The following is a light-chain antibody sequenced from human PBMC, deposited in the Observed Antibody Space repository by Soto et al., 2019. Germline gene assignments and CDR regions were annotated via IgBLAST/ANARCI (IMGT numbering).Light chain of an antibody. J-gene: IGLJ2*01. CDR3: SSYTSSSNLV. CDR2: DVS. CDR1: SSDVGGYNY. Sequence: QSALTQPASVSGSPGQSITISCTGTSSDVGGYNYVSWYQQHPDKAPRLMIYDVSTRPSGVSNRFSASKSGSTASLTISGVQAEDEADYYCSSYTSSSNLVFGGGTKLTVL. V-gene: IGLV2-14*03.